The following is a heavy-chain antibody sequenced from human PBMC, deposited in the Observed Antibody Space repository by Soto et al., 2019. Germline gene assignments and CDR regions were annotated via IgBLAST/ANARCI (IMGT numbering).Heavy chain of an antibody. V-gene: IGHV3-48*01. CDR1: GFTFSSYS. CDR2: ISSSSSTI. CDR3: ARDGALYSSSWYPEYFQH. Sequence: GGSLRLSCAASGFTFSSYSMNWVRQAPGKGLEWVSYISSSSSTIYYADSVKGRFTISRDNAKNLLYLQMNSLRAEDTAVYYCARDGALYSSSWYPEYFQHWGQGTLVTVSS. D-gene: IGHD6-13*01. J-gene: IGHJ1*01.